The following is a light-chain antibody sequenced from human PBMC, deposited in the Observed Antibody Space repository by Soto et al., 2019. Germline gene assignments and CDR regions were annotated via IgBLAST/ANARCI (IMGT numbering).Light chain of an antibody. CDR2: GAS. V-gene: IGKV3-20*01. CDR3: HRYGTAPWT. CDR1: QTITSDY. Sequence: EIVLTQSPGNLSLSPGERATLSCRASQTITSDYLAWYKQKPGQAPRLLIYGASSRATGLPDRCSGRGAGTDVTLTVSGLEPEDFAVFYCHRYGTAPWTFGQGTKVEIK. J-gene: IGKJ1*01.